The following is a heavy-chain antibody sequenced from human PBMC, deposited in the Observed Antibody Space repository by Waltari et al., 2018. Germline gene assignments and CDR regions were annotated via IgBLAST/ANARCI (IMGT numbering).Heavy chain of an antibody. CDR1: VFTSSHYG. CDR3: ARVVDYGFDY. V-gene: IGHV3-33*01. Sequence: QVQLVESGGGVVQLGRSLRRSCAASVFTSSHYGLHRVRQAPGTGLEWVAVKWYDGRNKYYADSVKGRFTISRDNSKNTLYLQMNSLRAEDTAVYYCARVVDYGFDYWGQGTLVTVSS. J-gene: IGHJ4*02. D-gene: IGHD4-17*01. CDR2: KWYDGRNK.